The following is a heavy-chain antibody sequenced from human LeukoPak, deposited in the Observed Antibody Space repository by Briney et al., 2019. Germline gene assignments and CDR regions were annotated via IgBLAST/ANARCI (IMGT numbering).Heavy chain of an antibody. CDR1: GGSISSYY. CDR3: ARASIGVVPAANWSDP. D-gene: IGHD2-2*01. J-gene: IGHJ5*02. CDR2: IYYSGST. V-gene: IGHV4-59*01. Sequence: ASETLSLTCTVSGGSISSYYWSWIRQPPGKGLEWIGYIYYSGSTNYNPSLKSRVTISVDTSKNQFSLKLSSVTAADTAVYYCARASIGVVPAANWSDPWGQGTLVTVSS.